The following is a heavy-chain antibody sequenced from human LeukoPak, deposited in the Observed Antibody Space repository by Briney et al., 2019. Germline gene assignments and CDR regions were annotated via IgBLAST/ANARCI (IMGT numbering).Heavy chain of an antibody. J-gene: IGHJ4*02. CDR1: GFTFTIYA. Sequence: GGSLRLSCAASGFTFTIYAMSWVRQSPGKGLEWVSSISDSGDRTYYADSVRGRFTISRDNSRNTLYLQVNSLRAEDTAVYYCAKSGSVPPDYWGQGTLVTVSS. V-gene: IGHV3-23*01. CDR3: AKSGSVPPDY. CDR2: ISDSGDRT. D-gene: IGHD2-2*01.